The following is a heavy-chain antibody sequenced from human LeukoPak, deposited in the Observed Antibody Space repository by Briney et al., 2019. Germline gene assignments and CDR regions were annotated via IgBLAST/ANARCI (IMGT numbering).Heavy chain of an antibody. CDR1: GYTFTSYG. J-gene: IGHJ4*02. V-gene: IGHV1-8*02. CDR3: ARMKYYYDSSGYYGRTFDY. D-gene: IGHD3-22*01. CDR2: MNPNSGNT. Sequence: ASVKVSCKASGYTFTSYGISWVRQAPGQGLEWMGWMNPNSGNTGYAQKFQGRVTMTRNISISTAYMELSSLRSEDTAVYYCARMKYYYDSSGYYGRTFDYWGQGTLVTVSS.